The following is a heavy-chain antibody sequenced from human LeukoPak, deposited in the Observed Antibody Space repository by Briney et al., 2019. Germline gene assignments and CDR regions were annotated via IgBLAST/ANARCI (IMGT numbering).Heavy chain of an antibody. Sequence: GRSLRLSCAASGFRTYDIHWVRQAPGKGLEWVTVISYDGTNRYYADSMKGRFTISRDNSKNTLYLQMNSLRAEDTAVYYCGAGTTSFDPWGQGTLVTVSS. D-gene: IGHD6-19*01. CDR2: ISYDGTNR. J-gene: IGHJ5*02. CDR1: GFRTYD. V-gene: IGHV3-30*03. CDR3: GAGTTSFDP.